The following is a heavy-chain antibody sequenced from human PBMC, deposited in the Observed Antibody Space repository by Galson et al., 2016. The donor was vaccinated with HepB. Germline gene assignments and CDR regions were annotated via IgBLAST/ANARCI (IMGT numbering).Heavy chain of an antibody. V-gene: IGHV1-46*01. J-gene: IGHJ6*02. CDR3: ARDRPLDSGYDGGHHFFYGMDV. Sequence: KVSCKASGHTFTSYYIHWVRQAPGQGLEWMGIINPSGGSITYAQKFQGRVTMTRDTSTSTLYMELSSLRFEDTAVYYCARDRPLDSGYDGGHHFFYGMDVWGQGTTVTVS. CDR2: INPSGGSI. D-gene: IGHD5-12*01. CDR1: GHTFTSYY.